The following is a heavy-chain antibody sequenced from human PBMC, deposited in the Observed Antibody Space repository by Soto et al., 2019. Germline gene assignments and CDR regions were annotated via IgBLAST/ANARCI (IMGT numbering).Heavy chain of an antibody. J-gene: IGHJ6*01. Sequence: QVQLVESGGGVVQPGRSLRLSCAASGFTFSSYTMHWVRQAPGKGLEWVAVISYDGSNKYYADSVKGRFTISRDNSKDTLYLQMNSLRAEDTAVYYCASPYYYYYGLDVW. CDR3: ASPYYYYYGLDV. CDR2: ISYDGSNK. V-gene: IGHV3-30-3*01. CDR1: GFTFSSYT.